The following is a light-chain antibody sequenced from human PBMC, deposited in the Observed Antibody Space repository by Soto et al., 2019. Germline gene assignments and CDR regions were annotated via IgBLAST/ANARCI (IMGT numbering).Light chain of an antibody. J-gene: IGLJ3*02. CDR3: CSYVHPNPLV. Sequence: QSALTQPASVSGSPGQSITISCTETSSDFGTYKLVSWYQQNPGKAPKLMIYEVTKRPSGVSNRFSGSQSGNTACLTISGLQAEDEADYYCCSYVHPNPLVFGGGTKLTVL. CDR1: SSDFGTYKL. CDR2: EVT. V-gene: IGLV2-23*02.